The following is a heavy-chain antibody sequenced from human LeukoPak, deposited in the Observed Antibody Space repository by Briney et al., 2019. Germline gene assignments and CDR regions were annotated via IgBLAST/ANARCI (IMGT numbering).Heavy chain of an antibody. CDR3: AKEGYSSSWFNNDAFDI. J-gene: IGHJ3*02. D-gene: IGHD6-13*01. CDR1: GFTFSSYA. CDR2: ISGSGGST. V-gene: IGHV3-23*01. Sequence: GGSLRLSWAASGFTFSSYAMSWFRQAPGKGLKWVSAISGSGGSTYYADSVKGRFTISRDNSKNTLYLQMNSLRAEDTAVYYCAKEGYSSSWFNNDAFDIWGQGTMVTVSS.